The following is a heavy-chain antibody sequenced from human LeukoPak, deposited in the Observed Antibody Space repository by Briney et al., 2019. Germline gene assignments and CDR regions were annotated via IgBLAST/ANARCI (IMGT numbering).Heavy chain of an antibody. CDR1: GFTFSSYS. CDR2: ISSSSSYI. J-gene: IGHJ4*02. V-gene: IGHV3-21*01. Sequence: GGSLRLSCAASGFTFSSYSMNWVRQAPGKGLGWVSSISSSSSYIYYADSVKGRFTISRDNAKNSLYLQMNSLRAEDTAVYYCAREPCSGGSCYSDYWGQGTLVTVSS. D-gene: IGHD2-15*01. CDR3: AREPCSGGSCYSDY.